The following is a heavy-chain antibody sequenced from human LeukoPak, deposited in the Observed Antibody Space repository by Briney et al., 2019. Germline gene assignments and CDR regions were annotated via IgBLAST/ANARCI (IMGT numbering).Heavy chain of an antibody. Sequence: PGESLKISCAASGFTFSSYSMNWVRQAPGKGLEWVSSISSSSSYIYYADSVKGRFTISRDNAKNSLYLQMNSLRAEDTAVYYCARYNYGGNSVSGGAFDIWGQGTMVTVSS. CDR2: ISSSSSYI. D-gene: IGHD4-23*01. CDR1: GFTFSSYS. V-gene: IGHV3-21*01. CDR3: ARYNYGGNSVSGGAFDI. J-gene: IGHJ3*02.